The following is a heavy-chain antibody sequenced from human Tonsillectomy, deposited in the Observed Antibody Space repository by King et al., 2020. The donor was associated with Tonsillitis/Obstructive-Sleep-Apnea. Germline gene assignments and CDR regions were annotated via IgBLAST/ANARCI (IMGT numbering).Heavy chain of an antibody. Sequence: QLVQSGGDLVQPGRSLRLSCTVSGFSFGDYAVTWVRQAPGRGLEWVGFIRCKADGETKAYAVSGKVRFSISRDDSNTIAYLQMHGLKTEDTAVYYCARYARDTNGWYYYMDVWGRGTTVTVSS. CDR3: ARYARDTNGWYYYMDV. CDR2: IRCKADGETK. V-gene: IGHV3-49*04. D-gene: IGHD2-2*03. CDR1: GFSFGDYA. J-gene: IGHJ6*03.